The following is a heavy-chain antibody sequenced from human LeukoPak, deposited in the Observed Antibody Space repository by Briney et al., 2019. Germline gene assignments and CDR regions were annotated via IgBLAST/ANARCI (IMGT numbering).Heavy chain of an antibody. Sequence: ASVTDSLLSSRYSFTVYYMHWVRQPPGQGLEWMGWINPKSGGTNYAQKFLGRVTMTRDTSINTAYMELSRLRSDDTAVYYCASLYCDYVAFDFWGQGTLVTVSS. V-gene: IGHV1-2*02. CDR2: INPKSGGT. CDR3: ASLYCDYVAFDF. CDR1: RYSFTVYY. J-gene: IGHJ4*02. D-gene: IGHD4-17*01.